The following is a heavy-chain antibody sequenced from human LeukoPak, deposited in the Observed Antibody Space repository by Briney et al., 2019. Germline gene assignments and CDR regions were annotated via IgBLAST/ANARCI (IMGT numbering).Heavy chain of an antibody. J-gene: IGHJ6*02. V-gene: IGHV1-3*01. CDR3: ARVEMATVPYYYYGMDV. CDR2: INAGNGNT. D-gene: IGHD5-24*01. Sequence: ASVKVSCKASGYTFTSYAMHWVRQAPGQRLEWMGWINAGNGNTKYSQKFQGRVTITRDTSASTAYMELSSLRSEDTAVYYCARVEMATVPYYYYGMDVWGQGTTVTVSS. CDR1: GYTFTSYA.